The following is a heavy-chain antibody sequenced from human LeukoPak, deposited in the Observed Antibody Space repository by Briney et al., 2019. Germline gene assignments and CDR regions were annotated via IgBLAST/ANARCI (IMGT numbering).Heavy chain of an antibody. CDR3: ARVVVSTGFDY. CDR2: VNHSGST. CDR1: GGSFSGYY. Sequence: SETLSLTCAVYGGSFSGYYWSWIRQPPGKGLEWIGEVNHSGSTNYNPSLKSRVTISVDTSKNQFSLKLSSVTAADTAVYYCARVVVSTGFDYWGQGTLVTVSS. V-gene: IGHV4-34*01. J-gene: IGHJ4*02. D-gene: IGHD2-2*01.